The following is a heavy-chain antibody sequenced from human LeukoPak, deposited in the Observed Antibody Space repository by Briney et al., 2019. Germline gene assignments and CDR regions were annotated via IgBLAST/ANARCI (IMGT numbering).Heavy chain of an antibody. Sequence: SVKVSCKASGGTFSSYAISWVRQAPGQGLEWMGGIIPIFGTANYAQKFQGRVTITTDESTSTAYMELSSLRSEDTAVYYCARFGGYCSSTSCDNWFDPWAREPWSPSPQ. V-gene: IGHV1-69*05. D-gene: IGHD2-2*01. J-gene: IGHJ5*02. CDR1: GGTFSSYA. CDR3: ARFGGYCSSTSCDNWFDP. CDR2: IIPIFGTA.